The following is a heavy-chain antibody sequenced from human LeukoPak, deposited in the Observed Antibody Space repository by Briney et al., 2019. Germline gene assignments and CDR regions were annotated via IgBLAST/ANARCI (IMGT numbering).Heavy chain of an antibody. D-gene: IGHD3-3*01. Sequence: GGSLRLSCAASGFTFNTYSMIWVRQAPGKGLEWVSYISTSSSTIHYADSVKGRFTISRDNAKDSLFLQMNSLRAEDTAIYYCARGTDTIYSWFDPWGQGTLVTVSS. CDR1: GFTFNTYS. CDR2: ISTSSSTI. J-gene: IGHJ5*02. CDR3: ARGTDTIYSWFDP. V-gene: IGHV3-48*01.